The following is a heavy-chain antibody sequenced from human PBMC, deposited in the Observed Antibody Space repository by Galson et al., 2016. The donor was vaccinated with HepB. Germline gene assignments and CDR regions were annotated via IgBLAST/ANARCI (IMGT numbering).Heavy chain of an antibody. CDR3: AKDIRSSVTGWGKLDAFDV. CDR2: ISIRSDST. V-gene: IGHV3-23*01. J-gene: IGHJ3*01. Sequence: SLRLSCAASGFTFNNYALNWVRQAPGKGLEWVSAISIRSDSTFYADSVKGRFMTFRDNSKNTVYLQMNTLRVDDTATYYCAKDIRSSVTGWGKLDAFDVWGQGTMVTVSS. D-gene: IGHD3-16*01. CDR1: GFTFNNYA.